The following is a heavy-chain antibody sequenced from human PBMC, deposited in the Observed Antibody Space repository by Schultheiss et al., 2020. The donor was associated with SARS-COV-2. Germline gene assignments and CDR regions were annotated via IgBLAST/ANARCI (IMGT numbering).Heavy chain of an antibody. J-gene: IGHJ4*02. Sequence: GESLKISCAASGFTFSSYSMNWVRQAPGKGLEWVSRINKDASSISHADSVKGRFTISRDNAKNTLYLQMNSLRVEDTAVYYCACFDDIAVSGWGQGTLVTVSS. D-gene: IGHD6-19*01. CDR3: ACFDDIAVSG. V-gene: IGHV3-74*01. CDR1: GFTFSSYS. CDR2: INKDASSI.